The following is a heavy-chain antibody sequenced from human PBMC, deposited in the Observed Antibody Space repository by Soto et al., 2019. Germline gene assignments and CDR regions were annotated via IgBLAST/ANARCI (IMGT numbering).Heavy chain of an antibody. V-gene: IGHV4-30-4*01. J-gene: IGHJ5*02. CDR1: GGSISSGDYY. Sequence: SETLSLTCTVSGGSISSGDYYWSWIRQPPGKGLEWIGYIYYSGSTYYNPSLKSRVTISVDTSKNQFSLKLSSVTAADTAVYFCAGTAGFGDLFGWFDPWGQGTLVTVSS. D-gene: IGHD3-10*01. CDR2: IYYSGST. CDR3: AGTAGFGDLFGWFDP.